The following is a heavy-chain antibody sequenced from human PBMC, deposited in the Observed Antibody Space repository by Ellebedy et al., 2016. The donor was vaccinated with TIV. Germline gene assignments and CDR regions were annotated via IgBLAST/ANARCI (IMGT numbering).Heavy chain of an antibody. Sequence: SETPSLTXTVSGGSISSYYWSWIRQPPGKGLEWIGYIYYSGSTNYNPSLKSRVTISVDTSKNQFSLKLSSVTAADTAVYYCARAATPSTPVDYWGQGTLVTVSS. CDR1: GGSISSYY. J-gene: IGHJ4*02. CDR3: ARAATPSTPVDY. D-gene: IGHD2-15*01. CDR2: IYYSGST. V-gene: IGHV4-59*01.